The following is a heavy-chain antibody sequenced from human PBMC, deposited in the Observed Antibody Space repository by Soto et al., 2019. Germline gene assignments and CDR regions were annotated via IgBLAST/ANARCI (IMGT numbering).Heavy chain of an antibody. CDR3: AKNSFSGGKRILDS. J-gene: IGHJ4*02. CDR2: ISFDGSTK. Sequence: QVQLVESGGGVVQPGRSLRLSCAASGFRDGFPFSDYDMHWVRQAPGKGLEWVALISFDGSTKNYVDSVEGRFTISRDNSRDTLFLQMDSLRPEDTAVYYCAKNSFSGGKRILDSWGQGTLVTVSS. D-gene: IGHD1-26*01. V-gene: IGHV3-30*18. CDR1: GFRDGFPFSDYD.